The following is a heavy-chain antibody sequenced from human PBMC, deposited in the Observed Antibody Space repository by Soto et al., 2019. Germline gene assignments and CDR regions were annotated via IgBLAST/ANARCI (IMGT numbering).Heavy chain of an antibody. Sequence: SETLCLTCPVSGGSFKSGSYSLSWIRQPPGKGLEWIGYVYHTGRTSYNPSLKSRVSISMDTSKNQFSLNLDSVTAADTAVYFCARDFAYFDSWGQGTLVTVSS. CDR3: ARDFAYFDS. J-gene: IGHJ4*02. V-gene: IGHV4-61*01. CDR1: GGSFKSGSYS. CDR2: VYHTGRT. D-gene: IGHD3-3*01.